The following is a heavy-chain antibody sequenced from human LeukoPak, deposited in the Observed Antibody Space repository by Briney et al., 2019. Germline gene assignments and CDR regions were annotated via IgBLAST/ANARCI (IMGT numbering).Heavy chain of an antibody. CDR2: INPSDSDT. V-gene: IGHV5-51*01. Sequence: GESLKISCKSSAYSFPTYWIAWVRQMPGRGLEWMVIINPSDSDTRYSPSFQGQVTISADKSISTAYLQWSSLKASDSAMYYCARAWNFDYWGQGTLVTVSS. D-gene: IGHD1-1*01. J-gene: IGHJ4*02. CDR3: ARAWNFDY. CDR1: AYSFPTYW.